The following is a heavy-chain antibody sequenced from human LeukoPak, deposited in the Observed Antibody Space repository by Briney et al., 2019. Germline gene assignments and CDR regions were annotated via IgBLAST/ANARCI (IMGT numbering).Heavy chain of an antibody. V-gene: IGHV3-30*18. J-gene: IGHJ4*02. D-gene: IGHD6-19*01. Sequence: GGSLRLSCAASGFTFSSCGMHWVRQAPGKGLEWVAVISYDGSNKYYADSVKGRFTISRDNSKNTLFLQMNSRRAEDTAVYYCAKDFSMYSSGWSLFFDYWGQGTLVTVSS. CDR1: GFTFSSCG. CDR2: ISYDGSNK. CDR3: AKDFSMYSSGWSLFFDY.